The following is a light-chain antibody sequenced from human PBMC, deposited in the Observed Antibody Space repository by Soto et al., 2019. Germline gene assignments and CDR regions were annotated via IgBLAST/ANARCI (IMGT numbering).Light chain of an antibody. V-gene: IGKV1-5*01. CDR2: AAS. CDR1: QSVSGW. CDR3: QQLNSYPLT. Sequence: DLQLTQSPSTLSASVAYTVTVTCRASQSVSGWLAWYQQKPGEAPKLLIYAASTLQSGVPSRFSGSGSGTDFTLTISSLQPEDFATYYCQQLNSYPLTFGGGTKVDIK. J-gene: IGKJ4*01.